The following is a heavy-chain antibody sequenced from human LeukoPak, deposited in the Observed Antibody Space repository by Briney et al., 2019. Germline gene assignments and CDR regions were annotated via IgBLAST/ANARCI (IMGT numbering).Heavy chain of an antibody. D-gene: IGHD6-13*01. V-gene: IGHV4-59*01. J-gene: IGHJ2*01. Sequence: SETLSLTCTVSGGSISSYYWSWIRQPPGKGPEWIGYIYYSGSTNYNPSLKSRVTISVDTSKNQFSLKLSSVTAADTAVYYCARGAAAAGTPYFDLWGRGTLVTVSS. CDR1: GGSISSYY. CDR3: ARGAAAAGTPYFDL. CDR2: IYYSGST.